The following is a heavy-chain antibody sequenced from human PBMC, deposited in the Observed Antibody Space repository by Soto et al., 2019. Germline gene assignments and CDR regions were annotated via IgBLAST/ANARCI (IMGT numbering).Heavy chain of an antibody. D-gene: IGHD3-16*01. Sequence: QVQLVQSGAEVKKPGSSVKVSCKASGGTFSSYTISWVRQAPGQGLEWMGRIIPILGIANYAQKFQGRVTITAEKSTSTAYMELSSLRSEDTAGYYCARDGGGGFDYWGQGTLVTVSS. CDR2: IIPILGIA. J-gene: IGHJ4*02. CDR3: ARDGGGGFDY. V-gene: IGHV1-69*08. CDR1: GGTFSSYT.